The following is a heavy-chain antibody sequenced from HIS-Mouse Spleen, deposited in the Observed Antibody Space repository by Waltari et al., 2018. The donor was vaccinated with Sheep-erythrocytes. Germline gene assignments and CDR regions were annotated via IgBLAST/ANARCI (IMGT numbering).Heavy chain of an antibody. CDR3: ARDTLYHDAFDI. J-gene: IGHJ3*02. D-gene: IGHD2-8*01. CDR1: GGSISSGGYY. CDR2: IYYSRGT. Sequence: QVQLQESGPGLVKPSQTLSLTCTVSGGSISSGGYYWSWIRQHPGQGLEWIGYIYYSRGTYYTPSLKGRVTISVDTSKNQFSLKLSSVTAADTAVYYCARDTLYHDAFDIWGQGTMVTVSS. V-gene: IGHV4-31*03.